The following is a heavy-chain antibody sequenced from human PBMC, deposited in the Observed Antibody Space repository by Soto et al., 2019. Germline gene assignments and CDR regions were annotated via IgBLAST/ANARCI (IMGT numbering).Heavy chain of an antibody. CDR2: MNTNSGNT. Sequence: ASVKVCCKASGYTFTSYDINWGRQATGQGREWMGWMNTNSGNTGYAQKFQGRVTMTRNTSISTAYMELSSLRSEDTAVYYCARVGCSGGSCYGNYYYYMDVWGKGTTVTVSS. D-gene: IGHD2-15*01. CDR1: GYTFTSYD. J-gene: IGHJ6*03. CDR3: ARVGCSGGSCYGNYYYYMDV. V-gene: IGHV1-8*01.